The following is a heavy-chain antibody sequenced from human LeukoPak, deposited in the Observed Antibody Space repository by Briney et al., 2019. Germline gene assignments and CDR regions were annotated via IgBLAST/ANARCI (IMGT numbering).Heavy chain of an antibody. Sequence: GGSLRLSCAVSGFNLTVYEIIWVRQAPGKGLEWVSYIISTSKTIYYSDSVKGRFTISRDTAKNSLYLEMNSLRAEDTAVYYCAREVRRGYYYYYMDVWGKGTTVTVSS. CDR1: GFNLTVYE. CDR2: IISTSKTI. V-gene: IGHV3-48*03. J-gene: IGHJ6*03. CDR3: AREVRRGYYYYYMDV.